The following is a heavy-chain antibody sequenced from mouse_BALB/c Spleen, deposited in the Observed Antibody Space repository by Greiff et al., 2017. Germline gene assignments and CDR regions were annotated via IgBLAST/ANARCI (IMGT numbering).Heavy chain of an antibody. J-gene: IGHJ2*01. Sequence: EVKLVESGGGLVQPGGSRKLSCAASGFTFSSFGMHWVRQAPEKGLEWVAYISSGSSTIYYADTVKGRFTISRDNPKNTLFLQMTSLRSEDTAMYYCAREGYSPYYFDYWGQGTTLTVSS. CDR2: ISSGSSTI. D-gene: IGHD3-3*01. CDR1: GFTFSSFG. CDR3: AREGYSPYYFDY. V-gene: IGHV5-17*02.